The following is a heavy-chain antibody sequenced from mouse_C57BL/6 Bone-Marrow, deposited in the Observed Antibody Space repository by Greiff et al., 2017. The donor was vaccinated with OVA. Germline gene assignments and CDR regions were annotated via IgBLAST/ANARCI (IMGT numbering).Heavy chain of an antibody. V-gene: IGHV1-15*01. J-gene: IGHJ2*01. D-gene: IGHD1-1*01. CDR1: GYTFTDYE. CDR2: IDPETGGT. Sequence: QVQLKESGAELVRPGASVTLSCKASGYTFTDYEMHWVKQTPVHGLEWIGAIDPETGGTAYNQKFKGKAILTADKSSSTAYMELRSLTSEDSAVYYCTSNGYYVGYWGQGTTLTVSS. CDR3: TSNGYYVGY.